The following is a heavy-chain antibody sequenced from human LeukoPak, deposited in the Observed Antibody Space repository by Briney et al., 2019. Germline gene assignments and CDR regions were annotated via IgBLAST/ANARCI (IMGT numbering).Heavy chain of an antibody. Sequence: GGSLRLSCAASGFTFCSYAMHWVRQAPGKGLEWVAAISYDGSNKYYADSVKGPFTISRDNSKNTLYLQMNSLRAEDTAVYYCAGGYCSSTSCYANGPIDYWGQGTLVTVSS. CDR1: GFTFCSYA. CDR3: AGGYCSSTSCYANGPIDY. CDR2: ISYDGSNK. J-gene: IGHJ4*02. D-gene: IGHD2-2*01. V-gene: IGHV3-30*04.